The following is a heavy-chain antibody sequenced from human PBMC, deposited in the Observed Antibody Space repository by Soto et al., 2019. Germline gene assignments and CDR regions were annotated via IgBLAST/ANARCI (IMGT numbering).Heavy chain of an antibody. D-gene: IGHD5-12*01. V-gene: IGHV1-2*02. J-gene: IGHJ4*02. CDR1: GNSFTGYY. Sequence: QVQMVQSGAEVKKPWASVKVSCKASGNSFTGYYVHWVRQAPGQGLEWMGWINTKSGGTNYAQKFQGRVTMTRATSITTAYMELSSLRSHDTAVYFCARDGVVPTMDWGQGTLVTVSS. CDR3: ARDGVVPTMD. CDR2: INTKSGGT.